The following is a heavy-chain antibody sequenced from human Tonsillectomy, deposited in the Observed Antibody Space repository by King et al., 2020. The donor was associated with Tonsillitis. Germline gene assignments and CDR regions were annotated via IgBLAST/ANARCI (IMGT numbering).Heavy chain of an antibody. D-gene: IGHD2-2*01. CDR1: GGSVSSGSYY. J-gene: IGHJ5*02. CDR2: LYTSGST. CDR3: ARDVYLGYCSGTSCEYWFDP. Sequence: QLQESGPGLVKPSQTLSLTCTVSGGSVSSGSYYWSGIRQPAGKGLEWMGRLYTSGSTNYNPSLKSRIPMSLDTSKNQFSLKRSSVTAADTAVYYCARDVYLGYCSGTSCEYWFDPWGQGILVTVSS. V-gene: IGHV4-61*02.